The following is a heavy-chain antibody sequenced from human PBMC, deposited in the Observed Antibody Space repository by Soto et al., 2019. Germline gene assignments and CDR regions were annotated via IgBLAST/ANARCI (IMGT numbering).Heavy chain of an antibody. J-gene: IGHJ5*02. CDR1: GGSISGYY. V-gene: IGHV4-59*08. Sequence: ASETLSLTCTVSGGSISGYYWSWLRQPPGKGLEWIGYIYYSGSTNYNPSLKSRVTISVDTSKNQFSLKLSSVTAADTAVYYCARLVWSYGTWFDPWGQGTLVTVSS. D-gene: IGHD5-18*01. CDR2: IYYSGST. CDR3: ARLVWSYGTWFDP.